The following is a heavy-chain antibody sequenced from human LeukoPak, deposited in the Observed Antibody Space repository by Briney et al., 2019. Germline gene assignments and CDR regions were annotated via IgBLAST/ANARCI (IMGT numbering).Heavy chain of an antibody. Sequence: SETLSLTYTVSGGSISSGDYYWSWIRQPPGKGLEWIGYIYYSGSTYYNPSLKSRVTISVDTSKNQFSLKLSSVTAADTAVYYCARGATMVRGEAFDIWGQGTMVTVSS. CDR2: IYYSGST. V-gene: IGHV4-30-4*01. D-gene: IGHD3-10*01. CDR1: GGSISSGDYY. CDR3: ARGATMVRGEAFDI. J-gene: IGHJ3*02.